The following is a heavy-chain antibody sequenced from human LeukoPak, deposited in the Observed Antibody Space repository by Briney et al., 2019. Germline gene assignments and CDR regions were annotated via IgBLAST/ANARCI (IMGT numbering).Heavy chain of an antibody. CDR3: ARGRSYYDIYFDY. CDR1: GFTFSDYY. CDR2: ISSSGSTI. J-gene: IGHJ4*02. D-gene: IGHD1-26*01. V-gene: IGHV3-11*04. Sequence: PGWSLRLSCPASGFTFSDYYMSWIRQAPGKGLEWVSYISSSGSTIYYADSVKGRFTISRDNAKNSLYLQMNSLRAEDTAVYYCARGRSYYDIYFDYWGQGTLVTVSS.